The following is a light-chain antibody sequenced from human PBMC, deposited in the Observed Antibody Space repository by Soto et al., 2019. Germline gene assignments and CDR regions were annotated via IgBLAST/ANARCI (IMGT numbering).Light chain of an antibody. Sequence: EIVLTQSPGTLSLSPGERAALSCRASQSVSSYLAWYQQKPGQAPRLLIYDASNRATGIPARFSGSGSGTGFTLTISSLEPEDFAVYYCQQRSNWPGTFGQGTRLEIK. J-gene: IGKJ5*01. CDR1: QSVSSY. CDR2: DAS. CDR3: QQRSNWPGT. V-gene: IGKV3-11*01.